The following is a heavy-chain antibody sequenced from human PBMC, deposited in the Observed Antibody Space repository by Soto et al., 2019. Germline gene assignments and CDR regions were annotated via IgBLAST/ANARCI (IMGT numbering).Heavy chain of an antibody. Sequence: ASVKVSCKASGYTFTSYAMHWVRQAPGQRLEWMGWINAGNGNTKYSQKFQGRVTITTDTSASTAYMELRSLRSDDTAVYYCARVGDFWSGYHTSYNWFDPWGQGTLVTVSS. D-gene: IGHD3-3*01. CDR2: INAGNGNT. CDR1: GYTFTSYA. J-gene: IGHJ5*02. V-gene: IGHV1-3*01. CDR3: ARVGDFWSGYHTSYNWFDP.